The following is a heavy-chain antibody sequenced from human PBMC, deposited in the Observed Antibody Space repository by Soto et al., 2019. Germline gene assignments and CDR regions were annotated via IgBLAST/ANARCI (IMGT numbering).Heavy chain of an antibody. V-gene: IGHV1-8*01. D-gene: IGHD6-6*01. J-gene: IGHJ4*02. Sequence: ASVKVSCKASGYTFTSYDINWVRQATGQGLEWMGWMNPDSGNTGYAQKFQGRVTMTRNTSISTAYMELSSLRSEDTAVYYCARGGIAARPSGYWGQGTLVTVSS. CDR3: ARGGIAARPSGY. CDR2: MNPDSGNT. CDR1: GYTFTSYD.